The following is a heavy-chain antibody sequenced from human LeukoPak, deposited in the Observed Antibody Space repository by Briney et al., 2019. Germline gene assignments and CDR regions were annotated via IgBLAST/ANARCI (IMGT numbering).Heavy chain of an antibody. CDR3: ARGRLARYCSGGSCYSELDP. J-gene: IGHJ5*02. CDR1: GYTFTGYY. CDR2: INPNSGGT. D-gene: IGHD2-15*01. Sequence: ASVKVSCKASGYTFTGYYMHWVRQAPGQGLEWMGWINPNSGGTNYAQKLQGRVTMTTDTSTSTAYMELRSLRSDDTAVYYCARGRLARYCSGGSCYSELDPWGQGTLVTVSS. V-gene: IGHV1-2*02.